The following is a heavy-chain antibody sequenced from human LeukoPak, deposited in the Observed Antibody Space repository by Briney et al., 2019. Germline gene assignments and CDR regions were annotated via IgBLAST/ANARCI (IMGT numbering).Heavy chain of an antibody. V-gene: IGHV3-30*04. CDR3: ARADTATFDY. Sequence: PGGSLRLSCAASGFTFSSYAMHWVRQAPGKGLEWVAVISYDGSNKYYADSVKGRFTISRDNSKNTPYLQMNSLRVEDTAVYYCARADTATFDYWGQGTLVTVSS. CDR2: ISYDGSNK. CDR1: GFTFSSYA. D-gene: IGHD5-18*01. J-gene: IGHJ4*02.